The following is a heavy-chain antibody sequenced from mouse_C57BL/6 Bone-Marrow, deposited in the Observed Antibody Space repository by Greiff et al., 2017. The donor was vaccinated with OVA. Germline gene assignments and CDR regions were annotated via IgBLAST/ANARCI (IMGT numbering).Heavy chain of an antibody. D-gene: IGHD2-3*01. CDR2: INPGSGGT. J-gene: IGHJ3*01. Sequence: QVQLKQSGAELVRPGTSVKVSCKASGYAFTNYLIEWVKQRPGQGLEWIGVINPGSGGTNYNEKFKGKATLTADKSSSTAYMQLSSLTSEDSAVYFCARGWLLRFAWFAYWGQGTLVTVSA. CDR1: GYAFTNYL. CDR3: ARGWLLRFAWFAY. V-gene: IGHV1-54*01.